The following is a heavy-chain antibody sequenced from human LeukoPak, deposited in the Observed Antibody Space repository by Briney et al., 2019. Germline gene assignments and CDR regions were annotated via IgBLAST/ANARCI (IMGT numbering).Heavy chain of an antibody. CDR3: ARGIAVAGTFSWFDP. J-gene: IGHJ5*02. CDR2: IYYSGST. D-gene: IGHD6-19*01. V-gene: IGHV4-39*07. CDR1: GGSISISSYY. Sequence: PSETLSLTCTLSGGSISISSYYCGWIRQPPGKGLEWIGCIYYSGSTYYNPSLKSRATISVHTSQNQFSLKLRSVTASHTAVYCCARGIAVAGTFSWFDPWGQGTLVTVSS.